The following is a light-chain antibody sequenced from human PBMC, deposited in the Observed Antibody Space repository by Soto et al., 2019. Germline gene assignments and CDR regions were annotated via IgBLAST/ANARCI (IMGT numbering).Light chain of an antibody. CDR2: GTS. V-gene: IGKV3-15*01. CDR1: QSVSSSY. CDR3: QHYNNWPPWT. J-gene: IGKJ1*01. Sequence: EIVLTQSPGTLSLSPGEGATLSCRASQSVSSSYLAWYQQKPGQAPRLLIHGTSYRATGIPARFRGSGSGTEFTLTISSLQSEDFAVYYCQHYNNWPPWTFGQGTKVDIK.